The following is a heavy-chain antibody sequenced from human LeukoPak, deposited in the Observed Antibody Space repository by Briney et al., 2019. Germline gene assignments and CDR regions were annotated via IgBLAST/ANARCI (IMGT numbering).Heavy chain of an antibody. Sequence: GGSLRLSCAASGFTFSSYEMNWVRQAPGKGLERVSYISSSGSTIYYADSVKGRFTISRDNAKNSLYLQMNSLRAEDTAVYYCARGVTMVRGVLIWGQGTLVTVSS. CDR2: ISSSGSTI. J-gene: IGHJ4*02. CDR3: ARGVTMVRGVLI. CDR1: GFTFSSYE. V-gene: IGHV3-48*03. D-gene: IGHD3-10*01.